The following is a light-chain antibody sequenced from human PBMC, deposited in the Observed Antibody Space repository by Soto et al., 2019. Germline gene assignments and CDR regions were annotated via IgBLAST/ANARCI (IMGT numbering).Light chain of an antibody. CDR2: DAS. CDR3: QQYNSYSRT. J-gene: IGKJ1*01. CDR1: QSISSW. V-gene: IGKV1-5*01. Sequence: DIQMTQSPSTLSASVGDRVTITCRASQSISSWLAWYQQKPGKAPKLLIYDASSLESGVPSRFSGSGSGTDLTLTISSLQPDDFATYYCQQYNSYSRTFGQGTKVDIK.